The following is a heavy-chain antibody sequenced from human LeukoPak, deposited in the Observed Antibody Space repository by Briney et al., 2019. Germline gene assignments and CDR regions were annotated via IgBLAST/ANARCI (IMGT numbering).Heavy chain of an antibody. CDR3: SGSSGY. Sequence: GGSLRLSCTASGLTISNYWMNWVRQVPGKGLEWVANTNQDGRAKYYVDSVKGRFTISKDNAKNSVYLQMNSLRVEDTAVYYCSGSSGYWGQGTLVTVSS. CDR1: GLTISNYW. V-gene: IGHV3-7*04. J-gene: IGHJ4*02. CDR2: TNQDGRAK.